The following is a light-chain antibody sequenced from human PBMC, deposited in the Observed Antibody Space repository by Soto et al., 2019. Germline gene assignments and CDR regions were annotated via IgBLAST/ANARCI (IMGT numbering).Light chain of an antibody. CDR2: DAS. CDR1: ESISGY. V-gene: IGKV3-11*01. CDR3: QQRSKWPIT. Sequence: EIVLTQSPATLSLSPGERGTLSCRVSESISGYLAWYQQRPGQAPRLLIYDASNRATGIPARFSGSGSGTDFTLTISSLEPEDFGVYYCQQRSKWPITFGQGTRLEIK. J-gene: IGKJ5*01.